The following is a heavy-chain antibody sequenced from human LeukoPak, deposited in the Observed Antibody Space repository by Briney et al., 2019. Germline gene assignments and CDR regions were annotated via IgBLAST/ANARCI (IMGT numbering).Heavy chain of an antibody. CDR3: ARRRVLMFNSTDQ. CDR2: INHSGTT. J-gene: IGHJ4*02. V-gene: IGHV4-34*01. D-gene: IGHD2-8*01. Sequence: SETLSLTCAVYGDLFNSYYWTWIRQSPGKGLEWIGEINHSGTTNYNPSLEGRVSMSVDTSKKQFFLMLKSVTAADTAVYYCARRRVLMFNSTDQWGQGTLVTVSS. CDR1: GDLFNSYY.